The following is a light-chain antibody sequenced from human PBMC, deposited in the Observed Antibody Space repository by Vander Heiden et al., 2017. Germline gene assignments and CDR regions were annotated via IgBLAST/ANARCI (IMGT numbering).Light chain of an antibody. CDR1: QDITNY. Sequence: SVGDRVTITCQASQDITNYLNWYQHKSGKAPNLLINDASNLKTGVPSRFSGSGSGTNFTFTISSLQPEDIATYYCQHYDNLRVTFGPGTKVDVK. CDR2: DAS. V-gene: IGKV1-33*01. J-gene: IGKJ3*01. CDR3: QHYDNLRVT.